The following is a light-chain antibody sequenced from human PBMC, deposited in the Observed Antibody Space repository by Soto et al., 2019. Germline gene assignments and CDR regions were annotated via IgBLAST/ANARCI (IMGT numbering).Light chain of an antibody. J-gene: IGKJ1*01. V-gene: IGKV1-5*01. Sequence: DIRMTQSPSTLSTSVGDRVTITCRASQNIRGWLAWYQQKPGKAPKILIYDASTLESGVPSRFSGSGSGTEFTLTISSLQPADFATYYCQQYNSYSWTFGQGTTVAIK. CDR3: QQYNSYSWT. CDR1: QNIRGW. CDR2: DAS.